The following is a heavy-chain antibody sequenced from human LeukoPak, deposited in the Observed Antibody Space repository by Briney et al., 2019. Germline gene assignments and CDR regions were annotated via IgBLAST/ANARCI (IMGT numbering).Heavy chain of an antibody. CDR3: ARVLHPSRDDYGMDV. V-gene: IGHV1-2*02. CDR2: INPNSGGT. D-gene: IGHD2-15*01. J-gene: IGHJ6*02. Sequence: GASVKVSCKASGYTFTGYYMHWVRQAPGQGLEWMGWINPNSGGTNYAQKFQGRVTMTRDTSISTAYMELSRLRSDDTAVYYCARVLHPSRDDYGMDVWGQGTTVTVSS. CDR1: GYTFTGYY.